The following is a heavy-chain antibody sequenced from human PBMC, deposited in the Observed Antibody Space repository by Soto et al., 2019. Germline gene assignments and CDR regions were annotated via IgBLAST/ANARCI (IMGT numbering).Heavy chain of an antibody. CDR1: GGTFSSYA. Sequence: GASVKVSCKASGGTFSSYAISWVRQAPGQGLEWMGGIIPIFGTANYAQKFQGRVTITADESTSTAYMELSSLRSEDTAVYYCARGFIPRSPVAFDSWGQGTMVTVSS. J-gene: IGHJ3*02. V-gene: IGHV1-69*13. D-gene: IGHD3-16*02. CDR3: ARGFIPRSPVAFDS. CDR2: IIPIFGTA.